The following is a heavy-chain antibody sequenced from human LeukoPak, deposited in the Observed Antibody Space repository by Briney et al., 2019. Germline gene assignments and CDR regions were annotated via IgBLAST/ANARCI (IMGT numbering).Heavy chain of an antibody. J-gene: IGHJ4*02. CDR2: IWYDGSDK. V-gene: IGHV3-33*01. CDR3: ARDRNVDYFDY. CDR1: GFTFSTYG. D-gene: IGHD1-1*01. Sequence: GRSLTLSCAASGFTFSTYGMDWVRQAPGKGLEWVAVIWYDGSDKYYADSVKGRFTISRDNSKNTLYLQMNSLRAEDTAVYYCARDRNVDYFDYWGQGSLVTVAS.